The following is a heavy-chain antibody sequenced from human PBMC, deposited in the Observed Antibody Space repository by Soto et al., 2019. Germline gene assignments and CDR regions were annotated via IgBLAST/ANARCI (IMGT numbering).Heavy chain of an antibody. V-gene: IGHV4-61*01. D-gene: IGHD2-21*02. CDR2: IYYSGST. Sequence: SETLSLTCTVSGGSVTSGNYYWSWIRQPPGKGLEWIGHIYYSGSTNYNPSLKSRVAISVDASKNQFSLKLSSVTAADTAIYYCARGPVVTPFVDYWGQGTLVTVSS. J-gene: IGHJ4*02. CDR1: GGSVTSGNYY. CDR3: ARGPVVTPFVDY.